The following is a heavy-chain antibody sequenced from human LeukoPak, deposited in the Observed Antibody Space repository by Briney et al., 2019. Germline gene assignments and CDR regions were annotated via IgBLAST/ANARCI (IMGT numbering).Heavy chain of an antibody. CDR1: GYSISSGYY. V-gene: IGHV4-38-2*01. D-gene: IGHD2-15*01. CDR2: IYRSGST. J-gene: IGHJ4*02. Sequence: NPSETLSLTCAVSGYSISSGYYWGWIRQPPGKGLEWIGSIYRSGSTYYNPSLKSRVTISVDTSKNQFSLKLSSVTAADTAVYYCARQFVVVAASPLDYWGQGTLVTVSP. CDR3: ARQFVVVAASPLDY.